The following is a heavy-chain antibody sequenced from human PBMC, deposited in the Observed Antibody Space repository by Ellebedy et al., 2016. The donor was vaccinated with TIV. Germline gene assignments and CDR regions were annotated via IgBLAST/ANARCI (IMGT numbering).Heavy chain of an antibody. D-gene: IGHD6-13*01. CDR2: IYYSGST. J-gene: IGHJ5*02. CDR1: GGSISSSSYY. CDR3: ARLYSSSWYNPVGHWFDP. Sequence: SETLSLXCTVSGGSISSSSYYWGWIRQPPGKGLEWIGSIYYSGSTYYNPSLKSRVTISVDRSKNQFSLKLSSVTAADTAVYYCARLYSSSWYNPVGHWFDPWGQGTLVTVSS. V-gene: IGHV4-39*07.